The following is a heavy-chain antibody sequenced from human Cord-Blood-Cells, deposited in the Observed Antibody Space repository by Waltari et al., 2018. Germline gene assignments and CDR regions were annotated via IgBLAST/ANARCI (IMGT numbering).Heavy chain of an antibody. V-gene: IGHV3-30*04. CDR3: AREVASVGAFDY. CDR1: GFTFSSYA. Sequence: QVQLVESGGGVVQPGRSLRLSCAASGFTFSSYAMHWVRQTPGKGLEGVAVRAYDGSNKYYADSVKGRFTISRDNSKNTLYLQMNSLRAEDTAVYYCAREVASVGAFDYWGQGTLVTVSS. CDR2: RAYDGSNK. J-gene: IGHJ4*02. D-gene: IGHD3-16*01.